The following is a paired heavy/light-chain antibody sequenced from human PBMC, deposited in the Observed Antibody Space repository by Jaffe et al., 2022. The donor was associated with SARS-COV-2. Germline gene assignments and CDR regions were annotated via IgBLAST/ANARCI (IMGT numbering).Heavy chain of an antibody. V-gene: IGHV3-23*01. Sequence: EVQLLESGGGLVQPGGSLRLSCAASGFTFSNYAMTWVRQAPGKGLEWVSGFSSSGGTTYYADSVKGRFTVSRDNSKNTVYLQMNSLRAEDTAIYYCARVVGAGGRPSDAFDIWGQGTVVTVSS. D-gene: IGHD6-13*01. CDR1: GFTFSNYA. CDR3: ARVVGAGGRPSDAFDI. J-gene: IGHJ3*02. CDR2: FSSSGGTT.
Light chain of an antibody. CDR3: QVWDSSTGV. J-gene: IGLJ3*02. CDR2: RDS. Sequence: SYELTQPLSVSVALGQTARITCGGNNIGSKNVHWYQQRAGQAPVLVIYRDSNRPSGIPERFSGSNSGNTATLTISGAQAGDEADYYCQVWDSSTGVFGGGTKLTVL. CDR1: NIGSKN. V-gene: IGLV3-9*01.